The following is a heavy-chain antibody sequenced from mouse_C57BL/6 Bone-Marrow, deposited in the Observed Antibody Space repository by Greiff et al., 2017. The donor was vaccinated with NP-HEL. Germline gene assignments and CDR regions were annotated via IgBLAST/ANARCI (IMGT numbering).Heavy chain of an antibody. J-gene: IGHJ2*01. Sequence: VKLMESGPGLVQPSQSLSITCTVSGFSLTSYGVHWVRQSPGKGLEWLGVIWSGGSTDYNAAFISRLSISKDNSKSQVFFKMNSLQADDTAIYYCARNSVYYGSSYGYYFDYWGQGTTLTVSS. CDR2: IWSGGST. V-gene: IGHV2-2*01. CDR1: GFSLTSYG. D-gene: IGHD1-1*01. CDR3: ARNSVYYGSSYGYYFDY.